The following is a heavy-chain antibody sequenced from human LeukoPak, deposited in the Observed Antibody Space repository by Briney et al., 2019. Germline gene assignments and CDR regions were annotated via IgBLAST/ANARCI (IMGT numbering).Heavy chain of an antibody. CDR1: GGSISSSSYY. CDR2: IYYSGST. Sequence: SETLSLTCTVSGGSISSSSYYWGWIRQPPGKGLEWIGSIYYSGSTYYNPSLKSRVTISVDTSKNQFSLKLSSVTAADTAVYYCARDLYSYMDVWGKGTTVTISS. CDR3: ARDLYSYMDV. J-gene: IGHJ6*03. V-gene: IGHV4-39*07.